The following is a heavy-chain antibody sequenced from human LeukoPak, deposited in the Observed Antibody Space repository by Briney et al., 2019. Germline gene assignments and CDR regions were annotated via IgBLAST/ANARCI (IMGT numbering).Heavy chain of an antibody. Sequence: PGGSLRLSCAASGFTFSSYGMHWVRQAPGKGLEWVAFIRYDGSNKYYADSVKGRFTISRDNSKNTLYLQMNSLRAEDTAVYYCARTRGPPLGSPAHYFDYWGQGTLVTVSS. J-gene: IGHJ4*02. D-gene: IGHD1-26*01. V-gene: IGHV3-30*02. CDR3: ARTRGPPLGSPAHYFDY. CDR2: IRYDGSNK. CDR1: GFTFSSYG.